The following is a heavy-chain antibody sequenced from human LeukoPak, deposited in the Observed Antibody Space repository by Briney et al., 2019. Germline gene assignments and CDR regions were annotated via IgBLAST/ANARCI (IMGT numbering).Heavy chain of an antibody. D-gene: IGHD3-10*01. CDR3: AKDSAPYGSGIDY. V-gene: IGHV3-9*01. CDR2: ISWDSGSI. CDR1: GFTFDDYA. Sequence: PGRSLRPSCAASGFTFDDYAMHWVRQAPGKGLEWVSGISWDSGSIGYADSVKGRFTISRDNAKNSLYLQVNSLRAEDTALYYCAKDSAPYGSGIDYWGQGTLVTVSS. J-gene: IGHJ4*02.